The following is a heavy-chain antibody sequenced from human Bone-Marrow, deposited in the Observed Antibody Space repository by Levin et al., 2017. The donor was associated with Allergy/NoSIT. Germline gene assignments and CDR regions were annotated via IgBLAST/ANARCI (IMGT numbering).Heavy chain of an antibody. Sequence: GESLKISCAASGFTFSSYGMHWVRQAPGKGLEWVAVISYDGSNKYYADSVKGRFTISRDNSKNTLYLQMNSLRAEDTAVYYCAKDRVVVITRPYYYYGMDVWGQGTTVTVSS. J-gene: IGHJ6*02. CDR1: GFTFSSYG. V-gene: IGHV3-30*18. CDR2: ISYDGSNK. CDR3: AKDRVVVITRPYYYYGMDV. D-gene: IGHD3-22*01.